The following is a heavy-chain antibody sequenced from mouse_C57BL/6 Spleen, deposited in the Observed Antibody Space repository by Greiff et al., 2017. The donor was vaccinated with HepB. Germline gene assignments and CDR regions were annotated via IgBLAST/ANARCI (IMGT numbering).Heavy chain of an antibody. V-gene: IGHV1-81*01. J-gene: IGHJ4*01. CDR2: IYPRSGNT. D-gene: IGHD3-2*01. CDR1: GYTFTSYG. Sequence: VQLQQSGAELARPGASVKLSCKASGYTFTSYGISWVKQSTGQGLEWIGEIYPRSGNTYYNEKFKGKATRTADTSDSTAYMELRSLTSEDAAVDVCASSGDSSDYAIDYWGQGTSVTVSS. CDR3: ASSGDSSDYAIDY.